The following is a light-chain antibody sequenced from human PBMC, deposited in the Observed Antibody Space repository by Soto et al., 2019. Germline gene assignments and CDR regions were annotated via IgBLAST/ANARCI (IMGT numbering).Light chain of an antibody. CDR2: VAS. V-gene: IGKV3-20*01. CDR1: QSVSSSY. CDR3: QQYGSSPPYT. Sequence: EIVLTQSPGTLSLSPGERATLSCRASQSVSSSYLAWYQQKPGQAPRLLISVASSRATGIPDRFSGSGSGTDFTLTISRLEPEDFAVYYCQQYGSSPPYTFGQGTKLEIK. J-gene: IGKJ2*01.